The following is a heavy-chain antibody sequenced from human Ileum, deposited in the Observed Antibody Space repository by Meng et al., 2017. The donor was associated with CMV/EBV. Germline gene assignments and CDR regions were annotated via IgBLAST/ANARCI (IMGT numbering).Heavy chain of an antibody. V-gene: IGHV1-69*05. Sequence: SVKVSCKASGDTFNTFSISWVRQAPGQGLEWLGGIIPIFGTPNYAQNFQARVTITTDESTSTAFMELSRLRSEDTAVYYCARAGIHRDIVVVPVPIHDAFDIWGQGTMVTVSS. CDR1: GDTFNTFS. J-gene: IGHJ3*02. D-gene: IGHD2-2*02. CDR3: ARAGIHRDIVVVPVPIHDAFDI. CDR2: IIPIFGTP.